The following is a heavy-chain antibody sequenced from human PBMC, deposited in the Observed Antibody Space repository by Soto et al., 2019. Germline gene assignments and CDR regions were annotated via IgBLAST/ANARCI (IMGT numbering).Heavy chain of an antibody. J-gene: IGHJ4*02. D-gene: IGHD6-6*01. CDR2: ISGSGGST. CDR1: GFTFSSYA. CDR3: AKPKTEYSSSWVAY. Sequence: GGSLRLSCAASGFTFSSYAMSWVRQAPGKGLEWVSAISGSGGSTYYADSVKGRFTISRDNSKNTLYLQMNSLRAEDTAVYYCAKPKTEYSSSWVAYWGQGTLVTVSS. V-gene: IGHV3-23*01.